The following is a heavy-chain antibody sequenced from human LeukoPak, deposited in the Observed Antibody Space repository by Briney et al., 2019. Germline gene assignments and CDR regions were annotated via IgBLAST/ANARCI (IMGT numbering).Heavy chain of an antibody. CDR3: AQGGSFDY. Sequence: PGRSLRLSCAASGFTFDDYVMHWVRQAPGKGLEWVSGISWNSGSIGYADSVKGRFTISRDNAKNSLYLQMNSLRAEDTALYYCAQGGSFDYWGQGTLVTVSS. J-gene: IGHJ4*02. CDR2: ISWNSGSI. CDR1: GFTFDDYV. D-gene: IGHD3-10*01. V-gene: IGHV3-9*01.